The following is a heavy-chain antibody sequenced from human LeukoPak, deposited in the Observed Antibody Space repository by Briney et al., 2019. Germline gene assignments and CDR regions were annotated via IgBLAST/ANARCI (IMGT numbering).Heavy chain of an antibody. J-gene: IGHJ4*02. V-gene: IGHV3-30*03. CDR3: ARPPYYGDYVLLDY. CDR2: ISYDGSNK. Sequence: GGSLRLSCAASGFTFSSYGMHWVRQAPGKGLEWVAVISYDGSNKYYADSVKGRFTISRDNSKNTLYLQMNSLRAEDTAVYYRARPPYYGDYVLLDYWGQGTLVTVSS. CDR1: GFTFSSYG. D-gene: IGHD4-17*01.